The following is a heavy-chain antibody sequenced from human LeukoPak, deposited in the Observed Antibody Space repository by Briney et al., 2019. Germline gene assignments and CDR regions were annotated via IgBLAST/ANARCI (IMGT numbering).Heavy chain of an antibody. CDR3: ARGVNYFVLEY. CDR2: ISVSGAGT. J-gene: IGHJ4*02. Sequence: GGSLRLSCAASGFTFSTYAMSWVRQAPGEGLEWVSAISVSGAGTYYADSVKGRFTISRDNSKNTLYLQMNSLSAEDTAVYYCARGVNYFVLEYWGQGTLVTVSS. D-gene: IGHD3-10*02. V-gene: IGHV3-23*01. CDR1: GFTFSTYA.